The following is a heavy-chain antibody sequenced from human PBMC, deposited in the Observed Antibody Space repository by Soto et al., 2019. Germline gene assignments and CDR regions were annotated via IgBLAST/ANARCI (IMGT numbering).Heavy chain of an antibody. CDR2: ISSTTNYI. V-gene: IGHV3-21*06. CDR1: GFTFTRYS. Sequence: PGGSLRPSCAASGFTFTRYSMYWVRQAPGKGLEWVSSISSTTNYIYYGDSMKGRFTISRDNAKNSLYLEMNSLRAEDTAVYYCARESEDLTSNFDYWGQGTLVTVSS. J-gene: IGHJ4*02. CDR3: ARESEDLTSNFDY.